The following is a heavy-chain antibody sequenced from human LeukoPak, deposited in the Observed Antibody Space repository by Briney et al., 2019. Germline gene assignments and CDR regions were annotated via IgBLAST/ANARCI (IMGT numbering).Heavy chain of an antibody. CDR1: GYTLTELS. J-gene: IGHJ4*02. Sequence: ASVKVSCKVSGYTLTELSMHWVRQAPGKGLEWMGGFDPEDGETIYAQKFQGRVTMTEDTSTDTAYMELSSLRSEDTAVYYCATVLKPCGYSYGTGCWVDYWGQGTLVTVSS. CDR3: ATVLKPCGYSYGTGCWVDY. D-gene: IGHD5-18*01. V-gene: IGHV1-24*01. CDR2: FDPEDGET.